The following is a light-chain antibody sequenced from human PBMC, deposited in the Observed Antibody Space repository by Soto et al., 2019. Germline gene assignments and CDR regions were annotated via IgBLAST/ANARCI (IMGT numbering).Light chain of an antibody. CDR3: QQRFDWPKIT. J-gene: IGKJ5*01. V-gene: IGKV3-11*01. CDR2: DAS. Sequence: EIVLTQSPATVSLSPGERATLSCRASQSVSSFLAWYQQKPGQAPRLLIYDASIRATGIPARFSGSGSGTDFTLTISSLEPEDFGVFYCQQRFDWPKITFGQGTRLEIK. CDR1: QSVSSF.